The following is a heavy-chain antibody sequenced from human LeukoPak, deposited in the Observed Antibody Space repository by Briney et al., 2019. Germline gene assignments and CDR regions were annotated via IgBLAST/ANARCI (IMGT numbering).Heavy chain of an antibody. D-gene: IGHD6-25*01. V-gene: IGHV1-2*04. CDR1: GYSFNGYY. CDR2: NNPNSGHT. Sequence: GASVNVSYKASGYSFNGYYMLWVRQDPGQGLEGRGWNNPNSGHTNYAQKPQGWVSMTRDAYISTDYIELSRLTSDDTAVYFCARVRRQKGTLYYFDYWGQGTLVTVSS. CDR3: ARVRRQKGTLYYFDY. J-gene: IGHJ4*02.